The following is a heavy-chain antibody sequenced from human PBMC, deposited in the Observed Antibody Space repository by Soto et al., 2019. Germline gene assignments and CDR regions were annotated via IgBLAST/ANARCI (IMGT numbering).Heavy chain of an antibody. J-gene: IGHJ4*02. CDR3: ARDPLWFGEIGYFGY. CDR2: IDSSSSFI. CDR1: GFTFSSHA. D-gene: IGHD3-10*01. V-gene: IGHV3-21*06. Sequence: EVQLVESGGSLVKPGGSLRLSCAASGFTFSSHAMNWVRQAPGKGLEWISSIDSSSSFIYYADSVKGRFTISRDNAKNSVFLHMSSLRADDTAVYYCARDPLWFGEIGYFGYWGQGALVTVSS.